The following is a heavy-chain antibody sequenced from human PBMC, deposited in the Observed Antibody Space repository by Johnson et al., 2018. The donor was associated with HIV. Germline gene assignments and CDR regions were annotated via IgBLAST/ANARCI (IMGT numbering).Heavy chain of an antibody. Sequence: QVQLVESGEGVVQPGRSLILSCVASGFSFSAYAIHWVRQAPGQGLEWVAVIWYDGHFTYYGESVKGRFTISRDNSKNTLYLQMNSLRAEDTAVYYCAKERAYIRTFDIWGQGTLVTVSS. CDR3: AKERAYIRTFDI. CDR1: GFSFSAYA. V-gene: IGHV3-33*06. J-gene: IGHJ3*02. D-gene: IGHD5-18*01. CDR2: IWYDGHFT.